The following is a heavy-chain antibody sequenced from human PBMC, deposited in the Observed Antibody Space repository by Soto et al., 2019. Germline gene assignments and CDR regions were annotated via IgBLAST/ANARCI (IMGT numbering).Heavy chain of an antibody. CDR1: GYSFTSYR. CDR3: ASHSHVVRGLMWFTVYP. J-gene: IGHJ5*02. D-gene: IGHD2-21*01. Sequence: EVQLVQSGAEVKKPGEPLRISCKGSGYSFTSYRISWVRQMPGKGLEWMGSIDPSDSYTNYSPSFQGHVTISADTSISSAYLQWSSLKSADTAMDYCASHSHVVRGLMWFTVYPWGQGALVTFSS. CDR2: IDPSDSYT. V-gene: IGHV5-10-1*01.